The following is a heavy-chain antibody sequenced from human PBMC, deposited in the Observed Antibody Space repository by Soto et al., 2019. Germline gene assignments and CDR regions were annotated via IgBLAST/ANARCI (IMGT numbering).Heavy chain of an antibody. J-gene: IGHJ4*02. V-gene: IGHV2-5*02. CDR2: IYWDDDK. Sequence: QITLKESGPTLVKPTQTLTLTCTFSGFSLSTSGVGVGWIRQPPGKALEWLALIYWDDDKRYSPSLKSRLTIXKXXSKNQVVLTMTNMDPVDTATYYCAHRLAATGRFDYWGQGTLVTVSS. CDR3: AHRLAATGRFDY. D-gene: IGHD6-13*01. CDR1: GFSLSTSGVG.